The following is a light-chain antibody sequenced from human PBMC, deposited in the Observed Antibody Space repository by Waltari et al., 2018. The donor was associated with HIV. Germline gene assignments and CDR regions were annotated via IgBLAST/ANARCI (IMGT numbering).Light chain of an antibody. CDR2: YNK. Sequence: SYVLTQPPSVSVAPGKTARISCGAEEIGDRGVHWYQKKPDQAPLLVIYYNKDRPSGNPDRFSGSNSGNTATLTISRVEDGDEADYYCQVWDRGSRQAIFGGGTKLTVL. CDR1: EIGDRG. J-gene: IGLJ2*01. CDR3: QVWDRGSRQAI. V-gene: IGLV3-21*04.